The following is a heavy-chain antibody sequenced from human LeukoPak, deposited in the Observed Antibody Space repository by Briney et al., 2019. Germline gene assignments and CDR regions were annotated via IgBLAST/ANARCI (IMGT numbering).Heavy chain of an antibody. D-gene: IGHD2/OR15-2a*01. V-gene: IGHV3-21*01. CDR3: ARGKTSQNIVTRKTYNWFDP. CDR1: EFTFSSYN. Sequence: GGSLRLSCAASEFTFSSYNMNWVRQAPGKGLEWVSSISSSSDYIYYADSVKGRFTISRDNAKNSLYLQMKSLRAEDTAVYYCARGKTSQNIVTRKTYNWFDPWGQGTLVIVSS. J-gene: IGHJ5*02. CDR2: ISSSSDYI.